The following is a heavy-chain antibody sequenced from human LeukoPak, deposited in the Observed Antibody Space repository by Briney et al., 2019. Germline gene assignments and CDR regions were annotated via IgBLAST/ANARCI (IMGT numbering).Heavy chain of an antibody. CDR1: GGSFSGYY. J-gene: IGHJ5*02. Sequence: SETLSLTCAVYGGSFSGYYWSWIRQPPGKGLEWIGYIYYSGSTNYNPSLKSRVTISVDTSKNQFSLKLSSVTAADTAVYYCARGSGYSRSVDPWGQGTLVTVSS. CDR2: IYYSGST. CDR3: ARGSGYSRSVDP. V-gene: IGHV4-59*01. D-gene: IGHD3-22*01.